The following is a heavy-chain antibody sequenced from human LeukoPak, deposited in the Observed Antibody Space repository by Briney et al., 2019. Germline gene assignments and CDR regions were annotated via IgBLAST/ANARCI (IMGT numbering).Heavy chain of an antibody. J-gene: IGHJ4*02. CDR3: ARDVSSNWYSFNL. Sequence: GGSLRLSCEDSGFTFDDYGMSWVRQAPGKGLEWVCGINWDGGNTHCAESVRGRFTISRDNAKNSLFLQMSSLRAEDTALYYCARDVSSNWYSFNLWGQGTLDTVSS. CDR1: GFTFDDYG. V-gene: IGHV3-20*04. CDR2: INWDGGNT. D-gene: IGHD6-13*01.